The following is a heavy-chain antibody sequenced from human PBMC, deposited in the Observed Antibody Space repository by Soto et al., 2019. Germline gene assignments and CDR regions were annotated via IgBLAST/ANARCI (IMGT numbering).Heavy chain of an antibody. J-gene: IGHJ6*03. V-gene: IGHV3-74*01. Sequence: EVQLLESGGGLVQPGGSLRLSCAASGFTFSSYWMHWVRQAPGKGLVWVSRINSDGSSTSYADSVKGRFTISRDNAKVTLYLQINSRIVYDTVVYYCARTLPKYYYYSMDVWGKGTTGTVSS. CDR2: INSDGSST. CDR1: GFTFSSYW. CDR3: ARTLPKYYYYSMDV.